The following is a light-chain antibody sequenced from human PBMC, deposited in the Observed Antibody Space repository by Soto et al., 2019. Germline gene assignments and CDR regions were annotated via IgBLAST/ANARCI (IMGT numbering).Light chain of an antibody. CDR1: QSVSSY. V-gene: IGKV3-11*01. CDR3: QQRSNWLNT. J-gene: IGKJ2*01. Sequence: EIVLTQSPATLSLSPGDRATLSCRASQSVSSYLAWYQQKPGQAPRLLIYDASNRATGIPARFSGSGSGTDFTLTISSLEPEDFAVYYCQQRSNWLNTFGQGTKLEIK. CDR2: DAS.